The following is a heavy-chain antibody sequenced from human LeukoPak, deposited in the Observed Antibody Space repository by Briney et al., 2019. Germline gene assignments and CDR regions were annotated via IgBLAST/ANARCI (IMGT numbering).Heavy chain of an antibody. CDR2: IRYDGSYK. CDR3: ARERIAAAAAFDY. J-gene: IGHJ4*02. CDR1: GFTFSDYG. V-gene: IGHV3-33*01. Sequence: GKSLRLSCAASGFTFSDYGMHWVRQAPGKGQEWVAVIRYDGSYKYYADSVKGRFTISRDNSKNTLHLQMNSLRAEDTAIYYCARERIAAAAAFDYWGQGTLVTVSS. D-gene: IGHD6-13*01.